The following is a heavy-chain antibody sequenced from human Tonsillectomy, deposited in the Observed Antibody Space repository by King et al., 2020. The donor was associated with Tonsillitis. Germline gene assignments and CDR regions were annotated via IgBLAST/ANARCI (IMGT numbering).Heavy chain of an antibody. Sequence: VQLVESGGGLVQPGGSLRLACAASGLPFSDYWMHWVRQGPGKGLVWGSRINTYGSTADYADSVTGRFTISRDNDKSTLYLQVNSLRAEDTAMYYCAREKSGVQLALDSWGQGTLVTVSS. V-gene: IGHV3-74*02. CDR2: INTYGSTA. CDR1: GLPFSDYW. CDR3: AREKSGVQLALDS. J-gene: IGHJ4*02. D-gene: IGHD6-6*01.